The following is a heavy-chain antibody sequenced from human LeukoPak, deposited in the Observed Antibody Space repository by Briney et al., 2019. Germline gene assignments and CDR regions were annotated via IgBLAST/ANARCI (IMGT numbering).Heavy chain of an antibody. Sequence: GGSLRLSCAASGFTFSGSAMHWVRQAPGKGLEWVGRIRSKANSYATAYAASVKGRFTISRDDSKNTAYLQMNSLKTEDTAVYYCTRQVGSITIKDWGQGTLVTVSS. CDR2: IRSKANSYAT. CDR3: TRQVGSITIKD. D-gene: IGHD3-10*01. V-gene: IGHV3-73*01. J-gene: IGHJ4*02. CDR1: GFTFSGSA.